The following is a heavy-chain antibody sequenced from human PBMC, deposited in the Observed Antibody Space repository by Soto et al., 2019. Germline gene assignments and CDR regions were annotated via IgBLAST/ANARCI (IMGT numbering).Heavy chain of an antibody. D-gene: IGHD4-17*01. Sequence: QVQLVESGGGVVQPGRSLRLSCAASGFTFNTFGMHWVRRAPGKGLEWLAVISYDGSNKYYADSVKGRFTVSRDNSKNTLYLQMNSLRVEDTAVYFCAPLTTVTTMIFYYYGMDVWGQGTTVTVSS. CDR3: APLTTVTTMIFYYYGMDV. CDR2: ISYDGSNK. J-gene: IGHJ6*02. V-gene: IGHV3-30*03. CDR1: GFTFNTFG.